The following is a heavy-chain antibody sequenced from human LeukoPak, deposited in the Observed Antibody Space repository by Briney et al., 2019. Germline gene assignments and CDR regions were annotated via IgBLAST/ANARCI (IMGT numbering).Heavy chain of an antibody. J-gene: IGHJ5*02. Sequence: SQTLSLTCTVSGGSISSGSYYWNWIRQPAGKGLEWIGRIYTSGSTNYNPSLKSRVTISVDTSKNQFSLKLSSVTAADTAVYYCSRVYCGGDCYQFDPWGLGTLVTVSS. CDR2: IYTSGST. CDR1: GGSISSGSYY. V-gene: IGHV4-61*02. D-gene: IGHD2-21*02. CDR3: SRVYCGGDCYQFDP.